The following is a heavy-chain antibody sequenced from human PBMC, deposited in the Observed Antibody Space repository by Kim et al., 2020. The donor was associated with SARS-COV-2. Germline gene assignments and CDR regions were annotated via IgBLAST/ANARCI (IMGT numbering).Heavy chain of an antibody. Sequence: SETLSLTCTVSGGSISSSSYYWGWIRQPPGKGLEWIGSIYYSGSTYYNPSLKSRVTISVDTSKNQFSLKLSSVTAADTAVYYCARLGYSPGQNWFDPWGQGTLVTVSS. V-gene: IGHV4-39*07. D-gene: IGHD6-13*01. CDR1: GGSISSSSYY. CDR3: ARLGYSPGQNWFDP. CDR2: IYYSGST. J-gene: IGHJ5*02.